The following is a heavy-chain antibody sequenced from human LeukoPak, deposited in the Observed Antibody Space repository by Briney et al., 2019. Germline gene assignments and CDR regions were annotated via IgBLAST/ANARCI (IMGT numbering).Heavy chain of an antibody. V-gene: IGHV3-33*01. D-gene: IGHD3-16*01. CDR1: GFTFSSYG. Sequence: GGSLRLSCAASGFTFSSYGMHWVRQAPGKGLEWVAVVWYDGDNKFYADSVKGRFTISRDNSKNTLYLQMNSLRAEDTAIYYCARDGGVAAYNFDSWAQEPLPTVS. CDR2: VWYDGDNK. J-gene: IGHJ4*02. CDR3: ARDGGVAAYNFDS.